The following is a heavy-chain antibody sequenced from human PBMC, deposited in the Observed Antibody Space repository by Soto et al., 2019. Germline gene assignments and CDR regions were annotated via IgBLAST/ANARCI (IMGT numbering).Heavy chain of an antibody. CDR3: AKMYRVTVVNPVNWFDP. V-gene: IGHV3-23*01. CDR2: ISASGDGT. Sequence: EVQLLESGGGLVQPGGSLRLSCAASGFTFSNYAMSWVRQAPGKGLEWVSGISASGDGTYYADSVKGRFTISRDNSKNTQYLQLNSLRAEDTAVYYCAKMYRVTVVNPVNWFDPWGQGTLVTVSS. D-gene: IGHD2-15*01. CDR1: GFTFSNYA. J-gene: IGHJ5*02.